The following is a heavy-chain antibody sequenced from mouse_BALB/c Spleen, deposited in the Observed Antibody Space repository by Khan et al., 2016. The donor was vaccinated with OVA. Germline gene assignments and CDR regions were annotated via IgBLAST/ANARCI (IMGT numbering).Heavy chain of an antibody. D-gene: IGHD2-2*01. V-gene: IGHV1S81*02. J-gene: IGHJ3*01. Sequence: QVQLQQSGAELVKPGASVKLSCKTSGYTFTSYYMYWVKQRPGQGLEWIGEINPSNGGTNFNEKFKSKATLTVDKSSSTAYMQLRSLTSEDSAVYYCTRSGYGSFVYWGQGTLVTVSA. CDR1: GYTFTSYY. CDR3: TRSGYGSFVY. CDR2: INPSNGGT.